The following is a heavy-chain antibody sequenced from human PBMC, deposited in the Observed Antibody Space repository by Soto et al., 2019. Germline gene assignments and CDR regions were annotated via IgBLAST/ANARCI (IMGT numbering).Heavy chain of an antibody. V-gene: IGHV4-39*01. CDR2: IYYSGST. CDR1: GGSISSSSYY. D-gene: IGHD6-6*01. Sequence: PSETLSLTCTVSGGSISSSSYYWGWIRQPPGKGLEWIGSIYYSGSTYYKPSLKSRVTISVDTSKKQISLKLSSVTAADTAVYYCAASSIAARLGYYGMDVWGQGTTVTVSS. CDR3: AASSIAARLGYYGMDV. J-gene: IGHJ6*02.